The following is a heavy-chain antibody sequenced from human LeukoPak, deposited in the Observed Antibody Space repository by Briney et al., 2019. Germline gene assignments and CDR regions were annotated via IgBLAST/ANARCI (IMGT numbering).Heavy chain of an antibody. J-gene: IGHJ4*02. CDR2: ISGSGGNT. CDR3: AKGKMDGQWITPVDY. D-gene: IGHD6-19*01. CDR1: GFSCSSYA. V-gene: IGHV3-23*01. Sequence: GGSLRLSCAASGFSCSSYAMSWVRQAPGKGLEWVSGISGSGGNTYYADSVKGRFTISRDNSKNMVYLQMNTLRVENTAVYYCAKGKMDGQWITPVDYWGQGTLATVSS.